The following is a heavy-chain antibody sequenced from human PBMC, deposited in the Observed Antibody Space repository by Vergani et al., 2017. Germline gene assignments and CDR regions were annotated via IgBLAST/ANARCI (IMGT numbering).Heavy chain of an antibody. CDR3: ARLIFYMDV. CDR2: IYHRGST. V-gene: IGHV4-38-2*01. CDR1: GYSISSGYY. D-gene: IGHD2-15*01. Sequence: QVQLQESGPGLVKPSETLSLTCAVSGYSISSGYYWGWIRQPPGKGLEWIGSIYHRGSTYYNPSLKSRVTISVDTSKNQVSLKLSSVTAADTAVYYCARLIFYMDVWGKGTTVTVSS. J-gene: IGHJ6*03.